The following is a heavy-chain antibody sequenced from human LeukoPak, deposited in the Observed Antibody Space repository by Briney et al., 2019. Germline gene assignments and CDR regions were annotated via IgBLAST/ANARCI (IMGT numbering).Heavy chain of an antibody. Sequence: PSETLSLTCTVSGGSIRSYFWTWIRQPPGKGLEWIGYVNYSGSTNYNPSLKSRIAMSIDTSKTQFSLKLSSVTAADTAVYYCARGDYWKGQILDYWGQGTLVSVSS. V-gene: IGHV4-59*01. CDR2: VNYSGST. J-gene: IGHJ4*02. CDR3: ARGDYWKGQILDY. CDR1: GGSIRSYF. D-gene: IGHD4-17*01.